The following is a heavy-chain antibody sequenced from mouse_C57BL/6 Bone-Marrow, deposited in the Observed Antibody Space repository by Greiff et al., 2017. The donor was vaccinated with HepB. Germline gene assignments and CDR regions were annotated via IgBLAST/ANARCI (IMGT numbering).Heavy chain of an antibody. CDR3: ARSAIYYGLWYFDV. Sequence: QVQLQQSGTELVKPGASVKLSCKASGYTFTSYWMHWVKQRPGQGLEWIGNINPSNGGTNYNEKFKSKATLTVDKSSSTAYMQLSSLTSEDSAVYYGARSAIYYGLWYFDVWGTGTTVTVSS. V-gene: IGHV1-53*01. CDR2: INPSNGGT. J-gene: IGHJ1*03. CDR1: GYTFTSYW. D-gene: IGHD2-1*01.